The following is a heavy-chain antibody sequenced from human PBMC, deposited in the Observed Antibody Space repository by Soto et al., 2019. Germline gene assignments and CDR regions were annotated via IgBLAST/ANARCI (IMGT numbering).Heavy chain of an antibody. CDR2: INHSGST. J-gene: IGHJ4*02. CDR3: ARGFYDFWSGYCFDY. CDR1: GGSFSGYY. D-gene: IGHD3-3*01. V-gene: IGHV4-34*01. Sequence: SETLSLTCAVYGGSFSGYYWSWIRQPPGKGLEWIGEINHSGSTNHNPSLKSRVTISVDTSKNRFSLKLSSVTAADTAVYYCARGFYDFWSGYCFDYWGQGTLVTVSS.